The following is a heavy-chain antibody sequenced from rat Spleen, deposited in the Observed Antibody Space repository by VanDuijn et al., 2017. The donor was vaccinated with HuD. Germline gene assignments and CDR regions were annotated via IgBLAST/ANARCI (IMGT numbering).Heavy chain of an antibody. V-gene: IGHV5-29*01. CDR3: ARHVDYSSYTDWFAY. CDR2: ISSDGGRN. Sequence: EVQLVESDGGLVQPGRSLKLSCAASGFTFSDYYIAWVRQAPTKGLEWVATISSDGGRNFYRDSVKGRFTISRDNAKSTLYLQMDSRRSEDTATYYGARHVDYSSYTDWFAYWGQGTLVTVSS. J-gene: IGHJ3*01. CDR1: GFTFSDYY. D-gene: IGHD1-2*01.